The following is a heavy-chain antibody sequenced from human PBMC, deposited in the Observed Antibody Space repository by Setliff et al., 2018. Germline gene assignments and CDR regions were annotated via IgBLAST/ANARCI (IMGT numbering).Heavy chain of an antibody. J-gene: IGHJ4*02. CDR3: ARGLHSGTYWGTRPLGLDY. D-gene: IGHD1-26*01. CDR2: VHSSGDT. V-gene: IGHV4-59*08. CDR1: GDSISGYY. Sequence: PSETLSLTCTVSGDSISGYYWTWIRQPPGKGLEWIGYVHSSGDTNYSPSLKSRITISLDTSKRQFSLKVTSVTAADTAVYYCARGLHSGTYWGTRPLGLDYWGQGSLVTVSS.